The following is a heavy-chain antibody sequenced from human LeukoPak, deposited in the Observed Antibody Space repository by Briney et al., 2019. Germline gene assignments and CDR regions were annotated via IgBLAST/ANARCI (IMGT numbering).Heavy chain of an antibody. Sequence: GGSLRLSCAASGFTFSSYAMSWVRQAPGKGLEWVSAISGSGGSTYYADSVKGRFAVSRDNSKNTLYLQMNSLRAEDTAVYYCAKDGSGYYPFDYWGQGTLVTVSS. J-gene: IGHJ4*02. D-gene: IGHD3-22*01. CDR1: GFTFSSYA. V-gene: IGHV3-23*01. CDR2: ISGSGGST. CDR3: AKDGSGYYPFDY.